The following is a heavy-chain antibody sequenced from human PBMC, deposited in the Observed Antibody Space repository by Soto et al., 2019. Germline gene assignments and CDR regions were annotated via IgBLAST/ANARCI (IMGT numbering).Heavy chain of an antibody. J-gene: IGHJ6*02. CDR1: GYTFTSYG. CDR2: ISAYNGNT. V-gene: IGHV1-18*01. Sequence: QVQLVQSGAEVKKPGASVKVSCKASGYTFTSYGISWVRQAPGQGLEWMGWISAYNGNTNYAQKLQGRVTMTTDTSTSTAYMELXXXXXXXXAXXXXXXXXXXRYYYYGMDVWGQGTTVTVSS. CDR3: XXXXXXRYYYYGMDV.